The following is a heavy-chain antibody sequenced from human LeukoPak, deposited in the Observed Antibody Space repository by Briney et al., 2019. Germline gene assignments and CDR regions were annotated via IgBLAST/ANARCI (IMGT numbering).Heavy chain of an antibody. D-gene: IGHD6-19*01. J-gene: IGHJ3*02. Sequence: GASVKDSCKASGYTFTSYYMHWVRQAPGQGLEWMGIINPTGGSTSYAQKFQGRVTMTRDTSTSTVYMDLSSLRSEDTAVYYCARGIAMAGTPDAFDIWGQGTLVTVAS. CDR3: ARGIAMAGTPDAFDI. CDR1: GYTFTSYY. CDR2: INPTGGST. V-gene: IGHV1-46*01.